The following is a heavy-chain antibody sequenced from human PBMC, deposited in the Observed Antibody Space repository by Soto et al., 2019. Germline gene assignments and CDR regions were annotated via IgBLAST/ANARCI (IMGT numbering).Heavy chain of an antibody. J-gene: IGHJ4*02. V-gene: IGHV1-69*06. D-gene: IGHD5-18*01. Sequence: QVQLVQSGAEVKKPGSSVKVSCKTSGGSQATSWVRQAPGHGPEWLGGIIGVLPTPNKAEKFEGRVTITADKSTGTAYMELSSLTSVDTAVYYCATVGPPLSGAFTYGYEGPFDYWGQGILVIVSS. CDR3: ATVGPPLSGAFTYGYEGPFDY. CDR2: IIGVLPTP. CDR1: GGSQA.